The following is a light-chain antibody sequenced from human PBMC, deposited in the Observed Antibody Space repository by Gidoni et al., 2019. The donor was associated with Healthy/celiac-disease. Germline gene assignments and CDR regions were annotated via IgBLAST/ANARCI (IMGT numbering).Light chain of an antibody. CDR1: RSVLYSSNNKNF. CDR3: QQYYSSPYT. J-gene: IGKJ2*01. CDR2: WAS. Sequence: DIVMTPSPDSLTVSLGASATINCKSSRSVLYSSNNKNFLAWYQQKPGQPPKLLIYWASTRESGVPDRFSGSGSGTDFTLTISSLQAEDVAVYYCQQYYSSPYTFXQXTKLXIK. V-gene: IGKV4-1*01.